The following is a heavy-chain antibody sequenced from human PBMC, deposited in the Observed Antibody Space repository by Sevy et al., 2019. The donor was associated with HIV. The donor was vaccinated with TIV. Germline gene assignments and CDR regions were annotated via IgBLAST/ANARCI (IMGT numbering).Heavy chain of an antibody. CDR2: IRSKAGGGTT. CDR1: GFTFSNAW. J-gene: IGHJ4*02. CDR3: TTDHRRDGIVVVPFEY. Sequence: GGSLRLSCAVSGFTFSNAWMSWVRQSPGKGLEWVGRIRSKAGGGTTDYAAIVKGKFTISSDDSRDILYLQLNSLETEDTAIYYCTTDHRRDGIVVVPFEYWGQGTLVTVSS. V-gene: IGHV3-15*01. D-gene: IGHD2-15*01.